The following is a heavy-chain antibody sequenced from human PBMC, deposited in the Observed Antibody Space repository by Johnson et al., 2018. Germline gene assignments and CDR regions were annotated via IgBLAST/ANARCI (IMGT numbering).Heavy chain of an antibody. V-gene: IGHV4-34*01. CDR1: GGSFSGYY. CDR3: ARGRRKKMVRGTTNLYLDQYHDYMDV. CDR2: INHSGST. J-gene: IGHJ6*03. D-gene: IGHD3-10*01. Sequence: QVQLQQWGAGLLKXSETLSLTCAVYGGSFSGYYWSWIRQPPGKGLEWIGEINHSGSTNHNPSLKGRVTMSLHTSKNHFSLKLTSVTAADTAVYFCARGRRKKMVRGTTNLYLDQYHDYMDVWDKGTTVTVSS.